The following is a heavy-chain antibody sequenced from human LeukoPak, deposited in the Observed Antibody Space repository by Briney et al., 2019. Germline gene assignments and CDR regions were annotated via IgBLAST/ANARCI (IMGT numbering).Heavy chain of an antibody. CDR3: ARVGIAEGEGRGSFDWFDP. V-gene: IGHV3-74*01. J-gene: IGHJ5*02. CDR1: GFTLNSYG. CDR2: INSDGSST. Sequence: GGSLRLSCEASGFTLNSYGMHWVRQAPGKGLVWVSRINSDGSSTSYADSVKGRFTISRDNAKNTLYLQMNSLRAEDTAVYYCARVGIAEGEGRGSFDWFDPWGQGTLVTVSS. D-gene: IGHD6-13*01.